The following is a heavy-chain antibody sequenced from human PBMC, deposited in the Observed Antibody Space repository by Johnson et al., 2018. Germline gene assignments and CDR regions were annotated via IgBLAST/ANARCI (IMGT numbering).Heavy chain of an antibody. J-gene: IGHJ4*02. V-gene: IGHV4-59*01. CDR1: GGSIIGYY. CDR3: AGGAIVGAPTLDF. Sequence: QVQLQESGPGMVKSSETLSLTCSVSGGSIIGYYWNWIRQSPGKGLEWIGYVSYSGSSDYNPSLKRRVTISVDTSKSQVSLKVSSVTAADTAVYFCAGGAIVGAPTLDFWGQGTLVTVSS. D-gene: IGHD1-26*01. CDR2: VSYSGSS.